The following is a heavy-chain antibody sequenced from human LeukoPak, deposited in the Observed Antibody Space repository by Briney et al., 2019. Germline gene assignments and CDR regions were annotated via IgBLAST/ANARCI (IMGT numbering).Heavy chain of an antibody. CDR2: ISNSGDRT. Sequence: GGSLRLSCAASGFTLSNYVMSWVRQAPGKGLEWVSGISNSGDRTYYVDSVKGRFTISRDNSKNTLYLQMNSLRAEDTAVYYCAKIPRGGYMDVWGKGTTVIVSS. V-gene: IGHV3-23*01. CDR3: AKIPRGGYMDV. D-gene: IGHD2-15*01. CDR1: GFTLSNYV. J-gene: IGHJ6*03.